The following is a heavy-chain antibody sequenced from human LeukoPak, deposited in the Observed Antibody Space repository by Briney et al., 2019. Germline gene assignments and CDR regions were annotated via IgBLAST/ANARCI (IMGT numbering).Heavy chain of an antibody. Sequence: SETLSLTCTVSGGSISSGGYYWSWIRQPPGKGLEWIGYIYHSGSTYYNPSLKSRVTISVDRSKNQFPLKLSSVTAADTAVYYCARGALSDYSNYDWGQGTLVTVSS. CDR1: GGSISSGGYY. D-gene: IGHD4-11*01. CDR2: IYHSGST. V-gene: IGHV4-30-2*01. J-gene: IGHJ4*02. CDR3: ARGALSDYSNYD.